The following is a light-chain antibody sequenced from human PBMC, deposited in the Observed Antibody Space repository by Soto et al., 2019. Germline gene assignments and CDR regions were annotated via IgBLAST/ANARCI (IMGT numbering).Light chain of an antibody. V-gene: IGLV2-11*01. Sequence: QSALTQPRSVSGSPGQSVTISCTGTSSDVGGYNYVSWYQQHPGKAPKLMMYDVSKRPTGVPDRFSGSKLGNTASLTISGLQAEDEADDYCLSFAGSDTVVFGGGTKLTVL. CDR2: DVS. CDR1: SSDVGGYNY. J-gene: IGLJ2*01. CDR3: LSFAGSDTVV.